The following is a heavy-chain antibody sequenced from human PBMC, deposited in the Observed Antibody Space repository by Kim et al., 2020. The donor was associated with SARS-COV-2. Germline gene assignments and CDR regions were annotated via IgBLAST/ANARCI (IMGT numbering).Heavy chain of an antibody. V-gene: IGHV3-11*05. D-gene: IGHD3-16*02. CDR3: ARVGYDYVWGSYRDYYYYYGMDV. J-gene: IGHJ6*02. CDR1: GFTFSDYY. Sequence: GGSLRLSCAASGFTFSDYYMSWIRQAPGKGLEWVSDISSSSSYTNYADSVKGRFTISRDNAKNPLYLQMNSLRAEDTAVYYCARVGYDYVWGSYRDYYYYYGMDVWGQGTTVTVSS. CDR2: ISSSSSYT.